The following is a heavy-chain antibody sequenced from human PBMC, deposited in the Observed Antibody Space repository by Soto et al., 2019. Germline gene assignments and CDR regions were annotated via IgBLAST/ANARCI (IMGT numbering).Heavy chain of an antibody. CDR3: AKDISERSNCFDP. V-gene: IGHV3-30*18. J-gene: IGHJ5*02. CDR2: ISHDGSFT. D-gene: IGHD3-10*01. Sequence: QVQLVESGGGVVQPGRSLRLSCAASGFTFSNYGMHWVRQPPGKGLEWVAVISHDGSFTRYADSVKGRFTISRDDSMDTLYLQMNSLRDEDTAVYHCAKDISERSNCFDPWGQGTLVTVSS. CDR1: GFTFSNYG.